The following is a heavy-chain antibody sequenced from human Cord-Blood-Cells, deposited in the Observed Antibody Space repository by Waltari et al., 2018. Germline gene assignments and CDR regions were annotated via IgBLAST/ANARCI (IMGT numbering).Heavy chain of an antibody. Sequence: VQLQQWGAGLLKPSETLSLTCAVYGGSFSGYYWSWIRQPPGKGLEWIGEINHSGSTNYNPSLKSRVTISVDTSKNQFSLKLSSVTAADTAVYYCARVNYYGSGSYTIDYWGQGTLVTVSS. V-gene: IGHV4-34*01. J-gene: IGHJ4*02. CDR3: ARVNYYGSGSYTIDY. D-gene: IGHD3-10*01. CDR1: GGSFSGYY. CDR2: INHSGST.